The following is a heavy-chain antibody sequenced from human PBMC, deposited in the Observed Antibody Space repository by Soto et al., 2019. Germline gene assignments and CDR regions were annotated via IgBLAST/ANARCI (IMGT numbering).Heavy chain of an antibody. CDR3: ARVFSGSYYAATIGVRWFDP. D-gene: IGHD1-26*01. J-gene: IGHJ5*02. Sequence: PEETLSLTCAVYDGSFSGYYWSWIRQPPGKGLERIGEINHSGSTNYNPSLKSRVTISVDTSKNQFSLKLSSVTAADTAVYYCARVFSGSYYAATIGVRWFDPWGQGTLVTVSS. CDR2: INHSGST. CDR1: DGSFSGYY. V-gene: IGHV4-34*01.